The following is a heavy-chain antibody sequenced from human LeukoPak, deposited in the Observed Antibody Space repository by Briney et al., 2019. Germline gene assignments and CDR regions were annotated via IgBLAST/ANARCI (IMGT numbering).Heavy chain of an antibody. J-gene: IGHJ4*02. CDR1: GGSISSNY. V-gene: IGHV4-4*07. Sequence: PSETLSLTCIVSGGSISSNYWSWIRQPAGKGLEWIGRIHTGGNTNSNPSLKSRVTMSVDTSKNRFSLNLSSMTAADTAVYYCAREVGDDSASYGLDYWGQGTLVTVSS. D-gene: IGHD3-10*01. CDR2: IHTGGNT. CDR3: AREVGDDSASYGLDY.